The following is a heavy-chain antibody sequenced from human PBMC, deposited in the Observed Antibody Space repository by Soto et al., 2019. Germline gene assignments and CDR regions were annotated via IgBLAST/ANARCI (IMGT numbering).Heavy chain of an antibody. V-gene: IGHV1-69*06. CDR3: ARLSPYDSSGYFSERYFDL. CDR2: IIPIFGTA. D-gene: IGHD3-22*01. Sequence: SVKVSCKASGGTFSSYAISWVRQAPGQGLEWMGGIIPIFGTANYAQKFQGRVTITADKSTSTAYMELSSLRSEDTAVYYCARLSPYDSSGYFSERYFDLWGRGTLVTVYS. CDR1: GGTFSSYA. J-gene: IGHJ2*01.